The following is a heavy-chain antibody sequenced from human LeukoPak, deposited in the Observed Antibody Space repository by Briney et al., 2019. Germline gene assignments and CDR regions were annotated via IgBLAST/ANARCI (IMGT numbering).Heavy chain of an antibody. Sequence: SVKVSCKASGGTFSSYAISWVRQAPGQGLEWMGRIIPILGIANYAQKFQGRVTITADKSTSTAYMELSSLRSEDTAVYYCARDLRERDYGSGSYPDVDYWGQGTLVTVSS. CDR1: GGTFSSYA. J-gene: IGHJ4*02. CDR3: ARDLRERDYGSGSYPDVDY. D-gene: IGHD3-10*01. V-gene: IGHV1-69*04. CDR2: IIPILGIA.